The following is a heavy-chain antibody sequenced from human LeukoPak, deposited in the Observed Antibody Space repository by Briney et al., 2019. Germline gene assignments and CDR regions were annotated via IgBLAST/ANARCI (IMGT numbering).Heavy chain of an antibody. J-gene: IGHJ4*02. V-gene: IGHV3-11*06. CDR1: GFSFSDSY. Sequence: GGSLRLSCAASGFSFSDSYMTWVRQAPGKGLEWLSYISGNSGDINYADSVKGRFTISRDNAKNSLYLQMNSLRVEDTAVYYCARDPRTVRIWGQGTLVTVSS. CDR3: ARDPRTVRI. D-gene: IGHD1-1*01. CDR2: ISGNSGDI.